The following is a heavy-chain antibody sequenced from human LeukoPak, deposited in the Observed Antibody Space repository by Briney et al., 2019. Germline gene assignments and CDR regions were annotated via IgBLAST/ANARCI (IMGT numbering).Heavy chain of an antibody. CDR1: GGSFSGYY. D-gene: IGHD3-16*02. CDR2: INHSGST. CDR3: ARGGNDYVWGSYRYTPYNWFDP. V-gene: IGHV4-34*01. Sequence: PSETLSLTCAVYGGSFSGYYWSWIRQPPGKGLEWIGEINHSGSTNYNPSLKSRVTISVDTSKNQFSLKLSSVTAADTAVYYCARGGNDYVWGSYRYTPYNWFDPWGQGTLATVSS. J-gene: IGHJ5*02.